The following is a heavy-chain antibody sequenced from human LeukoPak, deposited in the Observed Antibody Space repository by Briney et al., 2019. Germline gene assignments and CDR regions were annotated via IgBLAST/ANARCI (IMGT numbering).Heavy chain of an antibody. V-gene: IGHV4-39*01. CDR1: GGSISSSSYY. CDR3: TSRGWIVGLVDY. CDR2: VYYSGTT. D-gene: IGHD3-22*01. J-gene: IGHJ4*02. Sequence: SETLSLTCTVSGGSISSSSYYWGWIRQPPGKGLEWIASVYYSGTTYYNPSLKSRVTISADTSKNQFSLKLSSVTAADTAVYYCTSRGWIVGLVDYWGQGTLVTVSS.